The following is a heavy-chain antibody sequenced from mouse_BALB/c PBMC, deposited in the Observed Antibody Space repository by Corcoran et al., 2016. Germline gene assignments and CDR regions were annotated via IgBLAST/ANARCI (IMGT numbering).Heavy chain of an antibody. D-gene: IGHD2-1*01. J-gene: IGHJ4*01. Sequence: QIQLVQSGPELKKPGETVKISCKASGYTFTNYGMNWVKQAPGKGLKWMGWINTYTGEPTYADDFKGRFAFSLETSASTAYLQINNLKNEDMATYFCARRDGNLDYYAMDYWGQGTSVTVSS. CDR3: ARRDGNLDYYAMDY. CDR2: INTYTGEP. V-gene: IGHV9-1*02. CDR1: GYTFTNYG.